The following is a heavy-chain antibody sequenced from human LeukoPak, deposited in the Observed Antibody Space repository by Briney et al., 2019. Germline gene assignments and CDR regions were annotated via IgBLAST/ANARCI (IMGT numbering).Heavy chain of an antibody. V-gene: IGHV1-69*05. CDR3: AVGYTAMVTEIDY. CDR2: IIPIFGTA. D-gene: IGHD5-18*01. CDR1: GGTFSSYA. J-gene: IGHJ4*02. Sequence: ASVKVSCKASGGTFSSYAISWVRQAPGQGLECMGGIIPIFGTANYAQKFQGRVTITTDESTSTAYMELSSLRSEDTAVYYCAVGYTAMVTEIDYWGQGTLVTVSS.